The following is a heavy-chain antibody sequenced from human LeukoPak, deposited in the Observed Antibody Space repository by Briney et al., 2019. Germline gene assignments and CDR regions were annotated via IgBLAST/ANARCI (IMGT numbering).Heavy chain of an antibody. Sequence: PSETQSLICAVSGGSISSGDYSWSWIRQPPGKGLEWIGYIFQSGSTYYNPSLKSRVTISVDRSKNQFSLKLSSVTAADTAVYYCARVGSDWSDVRYNWFDPWGQGTLVTVSS. CDR2: IFQSGST. V-gene: IGHV4-30-2*01. D-gene: IGHD1-1*01. CDR1: GGSISSGDYS. J-gene: IGHJ5*02. CDR3: ARVGSDWSDVRYNWFDP.